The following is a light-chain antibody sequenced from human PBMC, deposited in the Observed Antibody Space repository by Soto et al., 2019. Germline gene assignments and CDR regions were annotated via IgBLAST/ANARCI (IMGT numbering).Light chain of an antibody. Sequence: QSVLTQPPSVSAAPGQKVTISCSGSSSNIGNNYVSWYQQLPGTAPKLLIYDNNKRPSGIPDRFSGSKSGTSATLGITGLQTGDEADYYCGTRDSRLSAYVLGTGTKVTDL. J-gene: IGLJ1*01. CDR2: DNN. CDR3: GTRDSRLSAYV. CDR1: SSNIGNNY. V-gene: IGLV1-51*01.